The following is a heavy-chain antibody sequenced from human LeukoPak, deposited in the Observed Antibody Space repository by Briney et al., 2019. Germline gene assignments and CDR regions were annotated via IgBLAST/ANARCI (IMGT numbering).Heavy chain of an antibody. CDR3: ARDPNYNNWFDP. Sequence: PSETLSLTCTVSGGSFSSSSYHWGWIRQPPGKGLEWIGSINYSGSTYYNPSLKSRVTISVDTSKNQFSLKLSFVTAADTAVYYCARDPNYNNWFDPWGQGTLVTVSS. D-gene: IGHD4/OR15-4a*01. CDR2: INYSGST. J-gene: IGHJ5*02. V-gene: IGHV4-39*07. CDR1: GGSFSSSSYH.